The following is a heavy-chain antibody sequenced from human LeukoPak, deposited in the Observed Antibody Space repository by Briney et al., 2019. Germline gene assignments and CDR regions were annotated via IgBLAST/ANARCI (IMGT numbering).Heavy chain of an antibody. D-gene: IGHD3-22*01. J-gene: IGHJ4*02. CDR1: GFTFSSYS. V-gene: IGHV3-74*01. CDR2: INSDGSST. CDR3: SPSSDYYDSSGYN. Sequence: GGSLRLSCAASGFTFSSYSMNWVRQAPGKGLVWVSRINSDGSSTTYADSVKGRFTISRDNAKNTLYLQMNSLRAGDTAVYYCSPSSDYYDSSGYNWGQGTLVTVSS.